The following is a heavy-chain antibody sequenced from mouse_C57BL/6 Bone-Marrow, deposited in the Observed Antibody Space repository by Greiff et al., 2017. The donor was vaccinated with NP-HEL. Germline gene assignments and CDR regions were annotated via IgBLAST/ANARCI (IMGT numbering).Heavy chain of an antibody. J-gene: IGHJ1*03. CDR1: GYTFTSYW. V-gene: IGHV1-69*01. Sequence: QVQLQQPGAELVMPGASVKLSCKASGYTFTSYWMHWVKQRPGQGLEWIGEIDPSDSYTNYNQKFKGKSTLTVDKSSSTAYMQLSSLTSEDSAVYYCASITTVVASCWYFDVWGTGTTVTVSS. D-gene: IGHD1-1*01. CDR3: ASITTVVASCWYFDV. CDR2: IDPSDSYT.